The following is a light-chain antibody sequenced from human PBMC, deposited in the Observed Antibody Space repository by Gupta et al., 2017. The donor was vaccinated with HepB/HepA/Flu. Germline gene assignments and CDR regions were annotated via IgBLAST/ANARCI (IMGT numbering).Light chain of an antibody. CDR1: QSVSSSY. J-gene: IGKJ2*01. V-gene: IGKV3-20*01. CDR2: GAS. CDR3: QQYGSSPGYT. Sequence: LGLTQSPVTLSLSPGERATLSCRASQSVSSSYLAWHQQTPGQATRLIIYGASSRATVLPDRFSGSGSGKDFPLTISLLEHDDSAVYYCQQYGSSPGYTFGQGTKLEIK.